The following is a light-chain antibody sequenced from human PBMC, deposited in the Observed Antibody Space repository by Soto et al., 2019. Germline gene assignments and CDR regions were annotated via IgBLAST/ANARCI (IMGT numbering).Light chain of an antibody. CDR1: SSDVGGYNY. CDR2: EVN. Sequence: QSALTQPPSASGSPGQSVAISCTGTSSDVGGYNYVSWYQQHPGKAPKLMIYEVNKRPSGVPDRFSGSKSGNTASLTVSGLQAEDEADYYCSSYAGNGAWVFGGGTKLTVL. V-gene: IGLV2-8*01. J-gene: IGLJ3*02. CDR3: SSYAGNGAWV.